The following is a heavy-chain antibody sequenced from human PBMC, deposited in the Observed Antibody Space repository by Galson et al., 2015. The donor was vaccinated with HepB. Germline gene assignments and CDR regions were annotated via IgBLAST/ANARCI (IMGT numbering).Heavy chain of an antibody. J-gene: IGHJ4*02. CDR2: MSPNSGNT. CDR1: GYTFTSYD. D-gene: IGHD7-27*01. Sequence: SVKVSCKASGYTFTSYDINWVRQATGQGLEWMGWMSPNSGNTGYAQKFQGRVTMTRDTSISTAYMELNSLRSEDTAVYYCASNAPRTGAFDYWGQGTLVTVSS. CDR3: ASNAPRTGAFDY. V-gene: IGHV1-8*01.